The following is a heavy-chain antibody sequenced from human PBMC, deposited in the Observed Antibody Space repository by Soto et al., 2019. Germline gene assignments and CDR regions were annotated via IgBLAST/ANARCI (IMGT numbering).Heavy chain of an antibody. J-gene: IGHJ4*02. Sequence: ASVKVSCKASGYTFTTHYIHWVRQAPGQGLDWMGVINPSGGSTSYAQKFQGRVTMTTDTSTSTVYLDLSSLRFEDAAVYYCARGEPTIADRPIYFFDYWGQGTLVTVSS. V-gene: IGHV1-46*01. D-gene: IGHD6-13*01. CDR1: GYTFTTHY. CDR2: INPSGGST. CDR3: ARGEPTIADRPIYFFDY.